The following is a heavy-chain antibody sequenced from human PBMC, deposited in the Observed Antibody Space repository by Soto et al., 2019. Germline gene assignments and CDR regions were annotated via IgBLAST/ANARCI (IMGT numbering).Heavy chain of an antibody. D-gene: IGHD6-6*01. CDR3: AREDQLAAPYYGMDV. V-gene: IGHV3-30-3*01. J-gene: IGHJ6*02. CDR2: ISYDGSNK. Sequence: PGGSLRLSCAASGFTFSSYAMHWVRQAPGKGLEWVAVISYDGSNKYYADSVKGRFTISRDNSKNTLYLQMNSLRAEDTAVYYCAREDQLAAPYYGMDVWGQGTTVTVSS. CDR1: GFTFSSYA.